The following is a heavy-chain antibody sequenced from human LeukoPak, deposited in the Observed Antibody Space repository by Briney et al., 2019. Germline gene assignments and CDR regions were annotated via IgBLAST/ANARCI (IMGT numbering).Heavy chain of an antibody. D-gene: IGHD2-2*01. V-gene: IGHV3-30*02. CDR2: IRYEGTGK. Sequence: AGGSLRLSCAASGFIFSNYGFHWVRQAPGKGLEWVAFIRYEGTGKYYADSVKGRFTISRDNSKDTLYLQMNSLRAEDTAVYYCARDSKSVPSSTSCSFFDYWGQGTLVTVSS. CDR3: ARDSKSVPSSTSCSFFDY. J-gene: IGHJ4*02. CDR1: GFIFSNYG.